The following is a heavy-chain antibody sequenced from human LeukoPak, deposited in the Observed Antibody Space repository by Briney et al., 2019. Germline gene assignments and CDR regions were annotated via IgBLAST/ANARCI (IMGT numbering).Heavy chain of an antibody. D-gene: IGHD3-10*01. CDR2: INTNTGNP. CDR1: GYTFTSYA. V-gene: IGHV7-4-1*02. Sequence: ASVKVSCKASGYTFTSYAMNWVRQAPGQGLEWMGWINTNTGNPTYAQGFTGRFVFSLDTSVSTAYLQISSLKAEDTAVYYCARDSERFGEPKGTNFDYWGQGTLVTVSS. CDR3: ARDSERFGEPKGTNFDY. J-gene: IGHJ4*02.